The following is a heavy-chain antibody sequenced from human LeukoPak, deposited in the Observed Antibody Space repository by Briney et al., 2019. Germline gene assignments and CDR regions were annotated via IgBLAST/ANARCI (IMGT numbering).Heavy chain of an antibody. CDR3: ARFPYCTNGVCYGNNWFDP. J-gene: IGHJ5*02. CDR1: GYSFTSYW. D-gene: IGHD2-8*01. CDR2: IYPGDSDT. V-gene: IGHV5-51*01. Sequence: GESLKISCKGSGYSFTSYWIGWVRQMPGKGLEWMGIIYPGDSDTRYSPSFQGQVTISADKSISTAYLQWSSLKASDTAMYYCARFPYCTNGVCYGNNWFDPWGEGTLVTVSS.